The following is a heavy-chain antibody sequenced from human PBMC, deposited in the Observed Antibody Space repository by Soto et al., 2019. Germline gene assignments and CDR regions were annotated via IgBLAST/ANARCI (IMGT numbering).Heavy chain of an antibody. J-gene: IGHJ4*02. CDR1: GGSFSGYY. D-gene: IGHD2-21*02. CDR3: AAGGWAYCSGDCYQPYFDY. V-gene: IGHV4-34*01. CDR2: INHSGST. Sequence: PAETLSLSCAVYGGSFSGYYWSWIRQPPGKGLEWIGEINHSGSTNYSPSLKSRVTISVDTSKNQFALKLSSVTAADTAVYYCAAGGWAYCSGDCYQPYFDYWGQGTLVTVAS.